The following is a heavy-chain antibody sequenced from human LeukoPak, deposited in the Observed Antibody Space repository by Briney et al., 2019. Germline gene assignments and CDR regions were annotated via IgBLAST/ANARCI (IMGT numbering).Heavy chain of an antibody. CDR2: MKADGSEK. Sequence: QSGGSLRLSCAASGFTFSGYWMNWVRQAPGKGLEWVANMKADGSEKYYVDSVKGRFTISRDNAKNSLYLQMNSLRAEDTAVYHCARGRHYGSGTHYMAFYSDSWGQGTLVTVSS. J-gene: IGHJ4*02. CDR1: GFTFSGYW. V-gene: IGHV3-7*04. D-gene: IGHD3-10*01. CDR3: ARGRHYGSGTHYMAFYSDS.